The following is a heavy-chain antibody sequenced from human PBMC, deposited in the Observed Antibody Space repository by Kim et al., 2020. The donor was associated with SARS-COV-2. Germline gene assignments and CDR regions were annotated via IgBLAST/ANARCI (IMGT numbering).Heavy chain of an antibody. J-gene: IGHJ6*02. Sequence: GGSLRLSCAASGFTVSSNYMSWVRQGPGKGLEWVSIIHSGGRPFYADSVKGRFTISRDNFNNMVYLQMNSLRAEDTAVYYCARDFGSDATGYYGMDVWGQGTLVTVSS. V-gene: IGHV3-53*01. D-gene: IGHD3-10*01. CDR3: ARDFGSDATGYYGMDV. CDR2: IHSGGRP. CDR1: GFTVSSNY.